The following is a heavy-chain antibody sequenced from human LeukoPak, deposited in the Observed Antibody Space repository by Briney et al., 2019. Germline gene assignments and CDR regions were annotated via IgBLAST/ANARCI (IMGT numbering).Heavy chain of an antibody. CDR1: GGSISSHY. D-gene: IGHD3-22*01. Sequence: NPSETLSLTCTVSGGSISSHYWSWIRQPPGKGLEWIGYIYHSGSTNYNPSLKSRVTISVDTSKNQFSLKLSSVTAADTAVYYCARDGSYYDSSGIFDYWGQGTLVTVSS. CDR2: IYHSGST. V-gene: IGHV4-59*11. J-gene: IGHJ4*02. CDR3: ARDGSYYDSSGIFDY.